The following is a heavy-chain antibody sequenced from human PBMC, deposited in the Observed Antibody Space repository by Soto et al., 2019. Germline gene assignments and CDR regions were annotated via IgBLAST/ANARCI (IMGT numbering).Heavy chain of an antibody. V-gene: IGHV1-18*04. Sequence: QVQLVQSGAEVKKPGASVKVSCKASGYTFTIYGISWVRQAPGQGLEWMGWISGYNGNTDYAQNLQDRVTLTTDASTSSVYMELRSLRSDYTAVYYCAGVDYYDSIGYYGYWGQGTLITVSS. CDR1: GYTFTIYG. D-gene: IGHD3-22*01. CDR2: ISGYNGNT. CDR3: AGVDYYDSIGYYGY. J-gene: IGHJ4*02.